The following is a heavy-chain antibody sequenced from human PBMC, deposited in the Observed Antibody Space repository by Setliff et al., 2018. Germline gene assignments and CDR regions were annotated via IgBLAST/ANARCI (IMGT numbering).Heavy chain of an antibody. CDR3: ARRPIALAGYRKGAFDI. J-gene: IGHJ3*02. Sequence: ASVKVSCKTSGYSFTSHYMHWVRQAPGQGLEWMGIVNPGGLTSSSTQKFEGRVTMTTDISTSTVYMELRTLRSDDTAVYYCARRPIALAGYRKGAFDIWGQGTMVTVSS. D-gene: IGHD6-19*01. V-gene: IGHV1-46*01. CDR2: VNPGGLTS. CDR1: GYSFTSHY.